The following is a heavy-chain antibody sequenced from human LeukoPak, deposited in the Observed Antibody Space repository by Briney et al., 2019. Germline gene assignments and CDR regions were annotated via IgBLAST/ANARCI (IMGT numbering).Heavy chain of an antibody. CDR2: ISYDGSIK. CDR3: ATSYSSGWPSTYYFDY. J-gene: IGHJ4*02. Sequence: GGSLRLSCAASGFTFSSYAMHWVRQAPGKGLEWVAVISYDGSIKYYADSVKGRFTISRGNSKNTMFLQMNSLRAEDTAVYYCATSYSSGWPSTYYFDYWGQGTLVTVSS. CDR1: GFTFSSYA. V-gene: IGHV3-30-3*01. D-gene: IGHD6-19*01.